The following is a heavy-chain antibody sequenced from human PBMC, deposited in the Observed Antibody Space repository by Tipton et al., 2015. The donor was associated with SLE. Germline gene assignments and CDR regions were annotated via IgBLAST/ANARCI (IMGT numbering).Heavy chain of an antibody. CDR3: ARDAYGDSTVLLDY. Sequence: SLRLSCAASGFIFSMHTMTWVRQAPGKGLQWVSGITRDGVTTWSADSVKGRFTISRGNSKNTLYLQMNGLRAEDTARYYRARDAYGDSTVLLDYWGQGTLATVSS. D-gene: IGHD4-17*01. CDR1: GFIFSMHT. J-gene: IGHJ4*02. V-gene: IGHV3-23*01. CDR2: ITRDGVTT.